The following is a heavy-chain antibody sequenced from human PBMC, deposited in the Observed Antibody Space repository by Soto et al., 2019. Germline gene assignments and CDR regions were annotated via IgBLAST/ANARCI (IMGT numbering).Heavy chain of an antibody. J-gene: IGHJ4*02. D-gene: IGHD5-12*01. Sequence: QVQLVQSGAEVKKPGASVKVSCKASGYILTTYGISWVRQAPGQGLEWMGWISAYNGNTNYAQKLQGRVTMTTDTSTSTAYMELRSLRSDDTAVYYCARGEAGTPVATAFDYWGQGTLVTVSS. V-gene: IGHV1-18*01. CDR2: ISAYNGNT. CDR3: ARGEAGTPVATAFDY. CDR1: GYILTTYG.